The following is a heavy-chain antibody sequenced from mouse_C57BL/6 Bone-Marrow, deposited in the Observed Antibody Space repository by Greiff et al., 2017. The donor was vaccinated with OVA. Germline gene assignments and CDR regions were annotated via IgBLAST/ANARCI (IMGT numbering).Heavy chain of an antibody. CDR1: GFSFNTYA. Sequence: EVQRVESGGGLVQPKGSLKLSCAASGFSFNTYAMNWVRQAPGKGLEWVARIRSKSNNYATYYADSVKDRFTISRDDSESMLYLQMNNLKTEDTAMYYCVWHSYAMDYWGQGTSVTVSS. CDR2: IRSKSNNYAT. V-gene: IGHV10-1*01. J-gene: IGHJ4*01. CDR3: VWHSYAMDY.